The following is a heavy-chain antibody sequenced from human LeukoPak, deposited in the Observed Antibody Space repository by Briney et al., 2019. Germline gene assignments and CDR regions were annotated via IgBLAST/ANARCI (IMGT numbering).Heavy chain of an antibody. Sequence: ASVKVSCKASGYTFTSYGISWVRQAPGQGLEWVRWISAYNGNTNYAQKLQGRVTMTTATSTSTAYMELRSLRSDDTAVYYCARHYDSSGYFEPDYWGQGTLLTVSS. J-gene: IGHJ4*02. CDR3: ARHYDSSGYFEPDY. V-gene: IGHV1-18*01. CDR1: GYTFTSYG. D-gene: IGHD3-22*01. CDR2: ISAYNGNT.